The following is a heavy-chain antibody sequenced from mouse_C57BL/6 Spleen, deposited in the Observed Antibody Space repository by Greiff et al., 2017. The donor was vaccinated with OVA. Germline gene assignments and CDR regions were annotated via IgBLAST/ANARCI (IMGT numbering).Heavy chain of an antibody. CDR1: GYAFSSSW. Sequence: VQLQQSGPELVKPGASVKISCKASGYAFSSSWMNWVKQRPGKGLEWIGRIYPGDGDTNYNGKFKGKATLTADKSSSTAYMQLSSLTSEDSAVYFCAREDEGDFDYWGQGTTLTVSS. CDR2: IYPGDGDT. CDR3: AREDEGDFDY. V-gene: IGHV1-82*01. J-gene: IGHJ2*01.